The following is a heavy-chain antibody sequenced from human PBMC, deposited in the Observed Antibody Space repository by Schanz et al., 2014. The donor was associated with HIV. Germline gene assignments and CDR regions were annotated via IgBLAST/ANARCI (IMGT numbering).Heavy chain of an antibody. CDR2: TSYDGTKK. Sequence: QVQLVESGGGVVQPGRSLRLSCAASGFTFDSYGIHWVRQAPGKGLEWVAVTSYDGTKKHYADSVKGRFTISRDNSKNTLYLHMNSLGAEDTALYYCAKASGNSYGTGYFDYWGQGTLVTVSS. J-gene: IGHJ4*02. V-gene: IGHV3-30*18. CDR1: GFTFDSYG. D-gene: IGHD5-18*01. CDR3: AKASGNSYGTGYFDY.